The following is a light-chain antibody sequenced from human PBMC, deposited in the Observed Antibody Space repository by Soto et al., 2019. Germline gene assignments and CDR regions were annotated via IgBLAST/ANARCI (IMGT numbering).Light chain of an antibody. CDR2: SNN. CDR1: SSNIGSNY. V-gene: IGLV1-47*02. J-gene: IGLJ3*02. Sequence: QSVLTQPPSASGTPGQRVTISCSGSSSNIGSNYVYWYQQLPVTAPKLLIYSNNQRPSGVPDRFSGSKSGTSASLAISGLRSEDEAVYYCAAWDDSLSGWVFGGGTKVTVL. CDR3: AAWDDSLSGWV.